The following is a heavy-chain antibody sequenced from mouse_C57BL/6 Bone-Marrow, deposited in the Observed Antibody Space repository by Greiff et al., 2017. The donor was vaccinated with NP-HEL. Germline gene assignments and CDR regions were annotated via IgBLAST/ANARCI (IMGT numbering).Heavy chain of an antibody. Sequence: EVQGVESGGGLVQPGGSMKLSCAASGFTFSDAWMDWVRQSPEKGLEWVAELRNKANNHATYYAESVKGRFTISRDDSKSSVYLQMNSLRAEDTGIYYCTRRQLRLRNAMDYWGQGTSVTVSS. V-gene: IGHV6-6*01. D-gene: IGHD3-2*02. CDR3: TRRQLRLRNAMDY. CDR2: LRNKANNHAT. CDR1: GFTFSDAW. J-gene: IGHJ4*01.